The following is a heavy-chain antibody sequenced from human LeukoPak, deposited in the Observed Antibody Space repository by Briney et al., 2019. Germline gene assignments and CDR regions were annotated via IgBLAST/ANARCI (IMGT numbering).Heavy chain of an antibody. CDR2: ISSSGSTI. CDR1: GFTFSSYE. Sequence: GGSLRLSCAASGFTFSSYEMNWVRQAPGKGLEWVSYISSSGSTIYYADPVKGRFTISRDNSKNTLYLQMNSLRAEDTAVYYCAKYYYDSSGYYFARWFDPWGQGTLVTVSS. CDR3: AKYYYDSSGYYFARWFDP. D-gene: IGHD3-22*01. J-gene: IGHJ5*02. V-gene: IGHV3-48*03.